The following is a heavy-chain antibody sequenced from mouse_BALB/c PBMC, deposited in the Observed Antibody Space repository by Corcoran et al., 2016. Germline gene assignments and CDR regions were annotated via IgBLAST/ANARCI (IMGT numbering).Heavy chain of an antibody. CDR3: AGAYYGYWDFDG. D-gene: IGHD1-1*01. CDR1: GFPITSGYY. J-gene: IGHJ1*01. Sequence: QMQLQESGPGLVKPSQSLFLACSITGFPITSGYYWIWIRQSPGKPLEWMGYITHSGETFYNPSLQSPISITTETSKNQFFLQFNSVTPEDTAMYYGAGAYYGYWDFDGWGAGTTVTVSS. V-gene: IGHV12-3*02. CDR2: ITHSGET.